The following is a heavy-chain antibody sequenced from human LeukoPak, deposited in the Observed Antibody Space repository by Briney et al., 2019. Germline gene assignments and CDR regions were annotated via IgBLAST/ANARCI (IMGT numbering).Heavy chain of an antibody. V-gene: IGHV4-59*01. CDR2: IYSSGST. Sequence: PSETLSLTCTVSGGSISGYSWSWIRQPPGKGLEWIGHIYSSGSTNYNPSLKSRVTISEDTSKNQFSLKLKSVTAADTAVYYCARAAYGGNSALFDYWGQGVLVTVSS. J-gene: IGHJ4*02. D-gene: IGHD4-23*01. CDR1: GGSISGYS. CDR3: ARAAYGGNSALFDY.